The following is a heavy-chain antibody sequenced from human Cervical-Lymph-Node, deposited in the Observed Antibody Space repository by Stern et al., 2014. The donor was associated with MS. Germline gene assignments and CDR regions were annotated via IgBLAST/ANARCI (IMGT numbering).Heavy chain of an antibody. J-gene: IGHJ6*02. CDR2: IVVGSGNT. Sequence: QMVESGPEVKKPGTSVKVSCKASGFTFTSSAMQWVRQARGQRLEWIGWIVVGSGNTNYAQKFQERVTITRDMSTSTAYMELSSLRSEDTAVYYCAADPFDYGGDYGMDVWGQGTTVTVSS. V-gene: IGHV1-58*02. D-gene: IGHD4-23*01. CDR3: AADPFDYGGDYGMDV. CDR1: GFTFTSSA.